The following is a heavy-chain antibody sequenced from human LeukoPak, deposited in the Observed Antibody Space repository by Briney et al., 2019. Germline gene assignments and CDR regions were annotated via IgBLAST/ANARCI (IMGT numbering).Heavy chain of an antibody. CDR3: ARGPITTRSHFDY. CDR1: GGTFSSYA. CDR2: IIPIFATA. J-gene: IGHJ4*02. Sequence: GASVKVSCKASGGTFSSYAISWVRQAPGQGLEWMGGIIPIFATANYAQKFRGRVTITADESTSTAYMELSSLRSEDTAVYYCARGPITTRSHFDYWGQGTLVTVSS. V-gene: IGHV1-69*13. D-gene: IGHD3-22*01.